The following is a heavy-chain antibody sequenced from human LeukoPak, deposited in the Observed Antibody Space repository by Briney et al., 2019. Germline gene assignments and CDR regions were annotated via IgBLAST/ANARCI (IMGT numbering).Heavy chain of an antibody. CDR1: GCSISSYY. V-gene: IGHV4-59*08. CDR3: ASSRGSIDSSSWLWDFDY. J-gene: IGHJ4*02. Sequence: PSETLCLTCTVSGCSISSYYLSWVRQPPGKGLEWIGYIYYSGSTNYNPSLKSRVTISVDPSKNQFSLKLSSVTAADTAVYYCASSRGSIDSSSWLWDFDYWGQGTLVTVSS. D-gene: IGHD6-13*01. CDR2: IYYSGST.